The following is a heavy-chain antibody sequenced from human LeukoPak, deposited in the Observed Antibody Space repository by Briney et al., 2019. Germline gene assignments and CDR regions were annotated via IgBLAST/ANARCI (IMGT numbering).Heavy chain of an antibody. V-gene: IGHV3-30*04. Sequence: GESLQISCAASAFSFSSYSMHWVRQAPGKGLEWVAVISYDGSNKYYADSVKGRFTISRDNSKNTLFLQMNSLRAEDTAVYYCATDPQDWDDDRLDYWGQGTLVTVSS. CDR3: ATDPQDWDDDRLDY. J-gene: IGHJ4*02. CDR1: AFSFSSYS. CDR2: ISYDGSNK. D-gene: IGHD1-1*01.